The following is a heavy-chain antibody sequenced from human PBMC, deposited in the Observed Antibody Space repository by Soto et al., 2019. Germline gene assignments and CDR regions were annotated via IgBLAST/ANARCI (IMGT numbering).Heavy chain of an antibody. V-gene: IGHV1-69*01. J-gene: IGHJ4*02. D-gene: IGHD2-21*02. CDR2: IIPFFGTP. Sequence: QVHLVQSGADVRKSGSSVRVSCTASGGGTLSNDGISWVRQAPGQGLEWLGRIIPFFGTPDYSQSFQGRLTITADASTGTVYMDLRSLKSDDTAVYYCAREVVTETTWGSFDSWGQGPLVTVSS. CDR1: GGGTLSNDG. CDR3: AREVVTETTWGSFDS.